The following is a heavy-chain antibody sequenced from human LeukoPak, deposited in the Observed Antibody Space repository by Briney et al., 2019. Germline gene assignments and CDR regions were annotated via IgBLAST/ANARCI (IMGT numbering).Heavy chain of an antibody. V-gene: IGHV3-23*01. D-gene: IGHD1-1*01. CDR3: ARRSMTGTYYFDY. CDR2: LSANGANT. CDR1: EFSFNNYA. Sequence: GGSLRVSCAASEFSFNNYAMSWVRQAPGKGLEWVSSLSANGANTYSADSVKGRFIISRDNSKNTLYLQVNGLRPEDTAVYYCARRSMTGTYYFDYWGQGTLVTVSS. J-gene: IGHJ4*02.